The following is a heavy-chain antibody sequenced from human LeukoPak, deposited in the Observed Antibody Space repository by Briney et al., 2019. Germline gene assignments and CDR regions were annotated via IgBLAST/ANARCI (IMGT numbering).Heavy chain of an antibody. D-gene: IGHD6-19*01. Sequence: SETLSLTCTVSGGSISSYYWSWIRQPPGKGLEWIGYIYYSGSTSYNPSLKSRVTISIDTSKNLFSLKLRSVTTADTAIYYCARIPDVSGWPFDYWGQGTLVTVSS. CDR2: IYYSGST. CDR1: GGSISSYY. V-gene: IGHV4-59*01. J-gene: IGHJ4*02. CDR3: ARIPDVSGWPFDY.